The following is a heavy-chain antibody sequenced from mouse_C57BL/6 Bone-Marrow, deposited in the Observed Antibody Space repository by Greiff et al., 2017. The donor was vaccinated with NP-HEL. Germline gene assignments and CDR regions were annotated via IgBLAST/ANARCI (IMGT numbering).Heavy chain of an antibody. CDR3: ARPGYSTLDY. D-gene: IGHD2-5*01. Sequence: QVQLQQPGAELVKPGASVKLSCKASGYTFTSYWMQWVKQRPGQGLEWIGEIDPSDSYTNYNQKFKGKATLTVDTSSRTAYMQLSSLTSEDSAVYYCARPGYSTLDYWGQGTTLTVSS. CDR2: IDPSDSYT. J-gene: IGHJ2*01. V-gene: IGHV1-50*01. CDR1: GYTFTSYW.